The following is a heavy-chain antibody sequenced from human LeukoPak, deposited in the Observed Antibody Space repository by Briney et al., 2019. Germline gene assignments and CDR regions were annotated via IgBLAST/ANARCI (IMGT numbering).Heavy chain of an antibody. CDR1: GFIFSSYW. Sequence: GGSLRLSCAASGFIFSSYWMHWVRQAPGKGLVWVSRINSDGSSTSYADSVKGRFTISRDNAKNTLYLQMNSLGAEDTAVYYCARDRYNWNGIGYFDVWGRGTLVTVSS. CDR2: INSDGSST. V-gene: IGHV3-74*01. J-gene: IGHJ2*01. CDR3: ARDRYNWNGIGYFDV. D-gene: IGHD1-20*01.